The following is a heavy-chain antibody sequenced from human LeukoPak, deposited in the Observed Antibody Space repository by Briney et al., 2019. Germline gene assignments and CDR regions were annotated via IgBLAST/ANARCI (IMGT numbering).Heavy chain of an antibody. V-gene: IGHV1-8*01. CDR2: MNPNSGNT. CDR1: GYTFTSYD. Sequence: ASVKVSFKASGYTFTSYDINWVRQATGQGLEWMGWMNPNSGNTGYAQKFQGRVTMTRNTSISTAYMELSSLRSEDTAVYYCARKGNIVVVPAAPSYYYGMDVWGQGTTVTVSS. CDR3: ARKGNIVVVPAAPSYYYGMDV. D-gene: IGHD2-2*01. J-gene: IGHJ6*02.